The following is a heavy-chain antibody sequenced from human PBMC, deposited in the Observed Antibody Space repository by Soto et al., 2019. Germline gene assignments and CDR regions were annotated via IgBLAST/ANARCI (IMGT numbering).Heavy chain of an antibody. J-gene: IGHJ6*02. CDR3: ARCPQQLVSWNYYYYGMDV. D-gene: IGHD6-13*01. CDR2: IIPIFGTA. CDR1: GGTFSSYA. Sequence: QVQLVQSGAEVKKPGSSVKVSCKASGGTFSSYAISWVRQAPGQGLEWMGGIIPIFGTANYAQKFQGRVTITADESTSTAYMELSSLRSEDTAVYYCARCPQQLVSWNYYYYGMDVWGQGTTVTVSS. V-gene: IGHV1-69*01.